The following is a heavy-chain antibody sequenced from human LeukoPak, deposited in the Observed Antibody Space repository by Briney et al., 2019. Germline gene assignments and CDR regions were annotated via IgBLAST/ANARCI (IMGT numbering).Heavy chain of an antibody. V-gene: IGHV1-69*04. CDR2: IIPILGIA. CDR1: GYTFTSYD. J-gene: IGHJ4*02. Sequence: EASVKVSCKASGYTFTSYDINWVRQATGQGLEWMGRIIPILGIANYAQKFQGRVTITADKSTSTAYMELSSLRSEDTAVYYCARDPKGYYYDSSGPAGDYWGQGTLVTVSS. D-gene: IGHD3-22*01. CDR3: ARDPKGYYYDSSGPAGDY.